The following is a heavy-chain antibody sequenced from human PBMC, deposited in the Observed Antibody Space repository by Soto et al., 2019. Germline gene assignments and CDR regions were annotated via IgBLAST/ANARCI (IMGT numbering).Heavy chain of an antibody. V-gene: IGHV4-59*01. CDR3: ARVAAAAVTLAYRDY. CDR2: IHYSGSS. Sequence: QVQLQESGPGLVKTSEILSLTCTVSGGSINSYYWNWIRQPPGKGLEWIGYIHYSGSSSFNPSLTSPVTLSVDTSKNQFSLTLNSVTAADTAVYYFARVAAAAVTLAYRDYWGQRILVIVSS. CDR1: GGSINSYY. D-gene: IGHD6-13*01. J-gene: IGHJ4*02.